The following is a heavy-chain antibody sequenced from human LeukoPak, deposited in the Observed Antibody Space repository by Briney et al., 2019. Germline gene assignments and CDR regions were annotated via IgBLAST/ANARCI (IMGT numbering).Heavy chain of an antibody. J-gene: IGHJ4*02. CDR2: ISYDGSNK. V-gene: IGHV3-30-3*01. CDR3: ARAKSTKYYFDY. CDR1: GFTFSSYA. Sequence: PGRSLRLSCAASGFTFSSYAMHWVRQAPGKGLEWVAVISYDGSNKYYADSVKGRFTISRDNSKNTLYLQMNSLRAEDTAVYDCARAKSTKYYFDYWGQGTLVTVSS.